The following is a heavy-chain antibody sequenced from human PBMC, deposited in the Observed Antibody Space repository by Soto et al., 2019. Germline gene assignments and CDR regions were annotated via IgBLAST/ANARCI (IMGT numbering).Heavy chain of an antibody. CDR1: GGSFSGCY. CDR3: ARFHKEQLGQIHYYYYCGTDV. D-gene: IGHD6-6*01. J-gene: IGHJ6*02. V-gene: IGHV4-34*01. CDR2: INHSGST. Sequence: SETLSLTCAVYGGSFSGCYWSWIRQPPGKGLEWIGEINHSGSTNYNPSLKSRVTISVDTSKNQFSLKLSSVTAADTAVYYCARFHKEQLGQIHYYYYCGTDVWGQGTTVTVSS.